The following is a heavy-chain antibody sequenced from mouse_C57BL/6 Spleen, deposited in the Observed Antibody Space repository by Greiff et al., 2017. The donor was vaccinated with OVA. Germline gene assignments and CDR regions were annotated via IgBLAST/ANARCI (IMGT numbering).Heavy chain of an antibody. V-gene: IGHV1-15*01. Sequence: VKLQESGAELVRPGASVTLSCKASGYTFTDYEMHWVKQTPVHGLEWIGAIDPATGGTAYNQKFKGKAILTADKSSSTAYMELRSLTSEDSAVYYCTRGLLEDFDDWGTGTTLTVSS. CDR3: TRGLLEDFDD. J-gene: IGHJ2*01. CDR2: IDPATGGT. CDR1: GYTFTDYE. D-gene: IGHD2-3*01.